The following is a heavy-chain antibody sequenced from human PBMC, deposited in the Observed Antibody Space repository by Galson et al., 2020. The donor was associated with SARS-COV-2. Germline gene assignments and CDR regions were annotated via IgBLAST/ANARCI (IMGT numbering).Heavy chain of an antibody. J-gene: IGHJ5*02. D-gene: IGHD6-13*01. Sequence: GESLKISCRASGYTFTSYWITWVRQMPGKGLEWMGRIDPSDSYTDYSPSFQGHVTISADKSTSTAYLQLNSLKASDTAMYYCARLPPDSSTWYSGWSDPWGQGTLVTVSS. CDR1: GYTFTSYW. CDR2: IDPSDSYT. V-gene: IGHV5-10-1*01. CDR3: ARLPPDSSTWYSGWSDP.